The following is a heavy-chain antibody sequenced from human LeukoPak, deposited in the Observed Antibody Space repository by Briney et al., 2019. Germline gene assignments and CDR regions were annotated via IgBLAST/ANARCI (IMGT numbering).Heavy chain of an antibody. D-gene: IGHD2-15*01. CDR3: ARQAYCSGSSCNPFDY. CDR2: IYYSGST. CDR1: GGSVSSGSYS. Sequence: PSETLSLTCTVSGGSVSSGSYSWNWIRQPPGKGLEWIGYIYYSGSTNYNPSLKSRVTISVDTSKNQFSLKLSSVTAADTAVYYCARQAYCSGSSCNPFDYWGQGTLVTVSS. J-gene: IGHJ4*02. V-gene: IGHV4-61*01.